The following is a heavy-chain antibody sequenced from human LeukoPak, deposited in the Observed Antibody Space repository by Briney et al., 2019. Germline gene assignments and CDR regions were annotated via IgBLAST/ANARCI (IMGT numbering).Heavy chain of an antibody. J-gene: IGHJ4*02. CDR3: ARHLRSSYDSSGYMPPGFDY. V-gene: IGHV5-51*01. CDR1: GYSFTSYW. Sequence: GESLKISCKGSGYSFTSYWIGWVRQMPGKGLEWMGIIYPGDSDTRHSPSFQGQVTISADKSISTAYLQWSSLKASDTAMYYCARHLRSSYDSSGYMPPGFDYWGQGTLVTVSS. CDR2: IYPGDSDT. D-gene: IGHD3-22*01.